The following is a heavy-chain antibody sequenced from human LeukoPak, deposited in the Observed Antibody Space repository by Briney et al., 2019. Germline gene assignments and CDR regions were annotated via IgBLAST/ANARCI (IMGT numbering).Heavy chain of an antibody. V-gene: IGHV3-30-3*01. CDR3: ARDFRDYRDYVAYFDS. D-gene: IGHD4-17*01. CDR2: ILYDGSNQ. J-gene: IGHJ4*02. CDR1: GLTFSTYA. Sequence: QPGRSLRLSCAASGLTFSTYAMHWVRQAPGRGLEWVAVILYDGSNQYYADSVKGRFTISRDNSRNTLYLQMNSLKVEDTAVYYCARDFRDYRDYVAYFDSWGQGTLVTVSS.